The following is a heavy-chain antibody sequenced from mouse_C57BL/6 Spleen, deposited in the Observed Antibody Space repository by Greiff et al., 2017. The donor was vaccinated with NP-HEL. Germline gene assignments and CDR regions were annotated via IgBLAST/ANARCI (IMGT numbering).Heavy chain of an antibody. CDR3: ARDLRYYGSSEAWFAY. CDR2: ISYDGSN. J-gene: IGHJ3*01. CDR1: GYSITSGYY. D-gene: IGHD1-1*01. Sequence: EVKLEESGPGLVKPSQSLSLTCSVTGYSITSGYYWNWIRQFPGNKLEWMGYISYDGSNNYNPSLKNRISITRDTSKNQFFLKLNSVTTEDTATYYCARDLRYYGSSEAWFAYWGQGTLVTVSA. V-gene: IGHV3-6*01.